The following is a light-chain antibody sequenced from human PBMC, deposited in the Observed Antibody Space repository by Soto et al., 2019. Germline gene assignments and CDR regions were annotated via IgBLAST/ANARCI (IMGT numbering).Light chain of an antibody. J-gene: IGLJ1*01. CDR1: SSNIGSNS. CDR3: SAWDDRLNGYV. V-gene: IGLV1-44*01. CDR2: SNH. Sequence: QLVLTQPPSASGTPGQTVTISCSGSSSNIGSNSVNWFQHLPGAVPKLLIFSNHQRPSGVPDRFSGSKSGTSASLAISGLQTEDEADYYCSAWDDRLNGYVFGPGTKLTVL.